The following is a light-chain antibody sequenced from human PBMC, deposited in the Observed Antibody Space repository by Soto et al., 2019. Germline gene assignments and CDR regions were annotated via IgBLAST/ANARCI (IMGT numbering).Light chain of an antibody. CDR1: HDISTF. CDR2: EAS. J-gene: IGKJ5*01. CDR3: QQLYTLPFT. V-gene: IGKV1-9*01. Sequence: DIQLTQSPSPLSASIGDRVTITCRASHDISTFLAWYQQKPGKAPKLLIYEASTLQSGVPSRFSGSGSGTEFTLTISGLLPEDFAAYHCQQLYTLPFTFXQGTRTEIK.